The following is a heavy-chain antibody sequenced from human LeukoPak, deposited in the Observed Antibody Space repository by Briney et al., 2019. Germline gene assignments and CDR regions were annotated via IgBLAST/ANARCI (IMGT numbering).Heavy chain of an antibody. CDR1: GGSISSGDYY. D-gene: IGHD5-12*01. Sequence: PSQTLSLTCTVSGGSISSGDYYWSWIRQPPGQGLEWIGYIYYSGSTYYNPSLKSRVTISVDTSKNQFFLKLSSVTAADTAVYYCARADIVATNFDYWGQGTLVTVSS. CDR2: IYYSGST. CDR3: ARADIVATNFDY. V-gene: IGHV4-30-4*01. J-gene: IGHJ4*02.